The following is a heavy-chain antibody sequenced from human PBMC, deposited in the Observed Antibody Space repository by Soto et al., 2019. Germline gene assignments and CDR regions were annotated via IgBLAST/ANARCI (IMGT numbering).Heavy chain of an antibody. D-gene: IGHD2-15*01. Sequence: PGGSLRLSCAASGFTFSSYGMHWVRQAPGKGLEWVAVISYDGSNKYYADSVKGRFTISRDNSKNTLYLQMNSLRAEDTAVYYCAKDARPYTPFHMDVWGKGTTVTVSS. CDR3: AKDARPYTPFHMDV. CDR1: GFTFSSYG. CDR2: ISYDGSNK. V-gene: IGHV3-30*18. J-gene: IGHJ6*03.